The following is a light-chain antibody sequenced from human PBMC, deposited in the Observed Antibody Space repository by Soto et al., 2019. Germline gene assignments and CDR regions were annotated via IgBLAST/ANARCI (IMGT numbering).Light chain of an antibody. CDR2: KAS. CDR1: QSIRTW. J-gene: IGKJ3*01. CDR3: QQYNSYSLFT. V-gene: IGKV1-5*03. Sequence: DIQMTQSPSTLSASVGDTVIITCRASQSIRTWLAWYQQKPGKVPNLLIYKASSLESGVPSRFSGSGSGTEFTLTISSLQPDDFATYYCQQYNSYSLFTFGPGTKVDFK.